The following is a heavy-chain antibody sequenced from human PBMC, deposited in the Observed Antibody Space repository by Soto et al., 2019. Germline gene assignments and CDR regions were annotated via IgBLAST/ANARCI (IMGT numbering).Heavy chain of an antibody. D-gene: IGHD3-10*01. Sequence: SVKVSCKVSGGTFSSYAISWVRQAPGQGLEWMGGIIPIFGTANYAQKFQGRVTITADESTSTAYMELSSLRSEDTAVYYCARDLVLGGSGPHWFDPWGQGTLVTVS. CDR3: ARDLVLGGSGPHWFDP. CDR1: GGTFSSYA. CDR2: IIPIFGTA. V-gene: IGHV1-69*13. J-gene: IGHJ5*02.